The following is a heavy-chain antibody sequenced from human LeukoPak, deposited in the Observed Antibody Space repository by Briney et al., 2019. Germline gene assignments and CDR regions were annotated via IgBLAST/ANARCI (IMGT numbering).Heavy chain of an antibody. CDR2: ISNDGSND. CDR3: AKDMGILWWCLGD. Sequence: GGSLRLSCAASGFTFSNYGMHWVRQAPGKGLEWVALISNDGSNDYYGDSAEGRFTISRDNSKITLYLQMNSLIPEDTAVYYCAKDMGILWWCLGDWGQGTLVTVSS. V-gene: IGHV3-30*18. CDR1: GFTFSNYG. J-gene: IGHJ4*02. D-gene: IGHD2-21*01.